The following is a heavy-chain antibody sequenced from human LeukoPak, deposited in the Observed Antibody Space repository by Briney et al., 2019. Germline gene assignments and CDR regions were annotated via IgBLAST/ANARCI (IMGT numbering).Heavy chain of an antibody. CDR2: GYYSGTS. J-gene: IGHJ4*02. D-gene: IGHD3-10*01. CDR3: ARMVRGVTRFEY. CDR1: GGSIDTSSYY. Sequence: SETLSLTCTISGGSIDTSSYYWGWIRQPPGKGLEWIGSGYYSGTSYYKPSLKSRVTISVDTSKNQFSLKLSSVTAADTAVYYCARMVRGVTRFEYWGQGTLVTVSS. V-gene: IGHV4-39*07.